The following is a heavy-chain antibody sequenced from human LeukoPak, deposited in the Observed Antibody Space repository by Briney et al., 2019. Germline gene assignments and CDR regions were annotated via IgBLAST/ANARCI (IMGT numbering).Heavy chain of an antibody. Sequence: GASVKVSCKASGYTFTSYGISWVRQAPGQGLEWMGWISAYNGNTNYAQKLQGRVTMTTDTSTSTAYMELRSLRSDDTAVYYCARDGEAMVRGVISEHYYYYGMDVWGQGTTVTVSS. D-gene: IGHD3-10*01. J-gene: IGHJ6*02. CDR1: GYTFTSYG. CDR2: ISAYNGNT. CDR3: ARDGEAMVRGVISEHYYYYGMDV. V-gene: IGHV1-18*01.